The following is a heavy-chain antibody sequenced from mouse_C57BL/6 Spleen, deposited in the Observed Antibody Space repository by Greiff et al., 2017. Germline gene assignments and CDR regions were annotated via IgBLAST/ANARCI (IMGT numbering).Heavy chain of an antibody. Sequence: EVQLQQSGPELVKPGASVKISCKASGYTFTDYYMNWVKQSHGKSLEWIGDINPNNGGTSYNQKFKGKATLTVDKSSSTAYMELRSLTSEDSAVYYCARSIYYYGSSHDYWGQGTTLTVSS. CDR1: GYTFTDYY. D-gene: IGHD1-1*01. CDR3: ARSIYYYGSSHDY. J-gene: IGHJ2*01. CDR2: INPNNGGT. V-gene: IGHV1-26*01.